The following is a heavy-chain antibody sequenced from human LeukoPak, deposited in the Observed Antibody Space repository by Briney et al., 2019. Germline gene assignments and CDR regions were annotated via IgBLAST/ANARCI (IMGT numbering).Heavy chain of an antibody. CDR3: ARARPYYYGSGSPSWYMDV. D-gene: IGHD3-10*01. V-gene: IGHV4-34*01. Sequence: SETLSLTCAVYGGSFSGYYWSWIRQPPGKGLEWIGEINHSGSTNYNPSLKSRVTISVDTSKNQFSLKLSSVTAADTAVYYCARARPYYYGSGSPSWYMDVWGKGTTVTVSS. CDR1: GGSFSGYY. J-gene: IGHJ6*03. CDR2: INHSGST.